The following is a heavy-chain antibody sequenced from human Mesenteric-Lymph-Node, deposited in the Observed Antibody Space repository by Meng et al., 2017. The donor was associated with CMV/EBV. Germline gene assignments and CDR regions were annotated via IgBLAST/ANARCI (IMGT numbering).Heavy chain of an antibody. V-gene: IGHV3-48*03. CDR2: ITSSGSNR. CDR1: GFTFRSYE. J-gene: IGHJ6*02. CDR3: ASHPFYHSSDSSHSSGMAV. Sequence: GESLKISCAASGFTFRSYEMNLGRQAPGKGLEWGSYITSSGSNRYYADSVKGRFTISRDNAKNSLYLQMNGLRAEGTAVYYCASHPFYHSSDSSHSSGMAVWGQGTTVTVSS. D-gene: IGHD3-22*01.